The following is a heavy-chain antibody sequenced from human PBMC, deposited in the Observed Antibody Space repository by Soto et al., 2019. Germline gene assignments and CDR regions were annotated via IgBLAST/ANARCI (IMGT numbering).Heavy chain of an antibody. D-gene: IGHD6-13*01. CDR1: GSSINSGGYY. CDR3: ARADRQSGYSSSGVFDS. J-gene: IGHJ4*02. Sequence: QVQLQESGPGLVKPSQTLSLICTVPGSSINSGGYYWSWIRQHPGKGLEWIGYIYYSGSTYSNPFLRSRVTIAAGASETQFSLRLSSVTAAATAVYFCARADRQSGYSSSGVFDSWGQGTLVNVSS. V-gene: IGHV4-31*03. CDR2: IYYSGST.